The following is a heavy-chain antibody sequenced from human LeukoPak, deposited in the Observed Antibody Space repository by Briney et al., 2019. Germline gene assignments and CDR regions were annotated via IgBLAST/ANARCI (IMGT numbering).Heavy chain of an antibody. CDR1: GGSISSYY. Sequence: PSETLSLTCTVSGGSISSYYWSWIRQPPGKGLEWIGYIYYSGSTNYNPSLKSRVTISVDTSKNQFSLKLSSVTAADTAVYYCASSITMVRGVISDYWGRGTLVTVSS. CDR2: IYYSGST. CDR3: ASSITMVRGVISDY. V-gene: IGHV4-59*01. J-gene: IGHJ4*02. D-gene: IGHD3-10*01.